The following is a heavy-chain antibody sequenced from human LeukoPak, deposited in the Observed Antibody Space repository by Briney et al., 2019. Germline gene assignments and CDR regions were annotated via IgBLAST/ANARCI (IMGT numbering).Heavy chain of an antibody. CDR1: GDSVSSNSAA. J-gene: IGHJ4*02. Sequence: SQTLSLTCAISGDSVSSNSAAWNWITQSPSRGLEWLGRTYYRYKWYNDYAVSVKSRITINPDTSRNQFSLQLESVTPDDTAMYYCTRTGMFADSWGQGTLVTVSS. CDR2: TYYRYKWYN. V-gene: IGHV6-1*01. CDR3: TRTGMFADS. D-gene: IGHD3-10*02.